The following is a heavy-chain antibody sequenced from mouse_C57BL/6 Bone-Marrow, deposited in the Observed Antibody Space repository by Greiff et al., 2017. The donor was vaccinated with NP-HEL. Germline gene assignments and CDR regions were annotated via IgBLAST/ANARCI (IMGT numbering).Heavy chain of an antibody. CDR1: GYTFTDYY. Sequence: VQLKQSGPELVKPGASVKISCKASGYTFTDYYMNWVKQSHGKSLEWIGDINPNNGGTSYNQKFKGKATLTVDKSSSTAYMELRSLTPEDSAVYYCARGLTGTSFDYWGQGTTLTVSS. V-gene: IGHV1-26*01. D-gene: IGHD4-1*01. CDR3: ARGLTGTSFDY. CDR2: INPNNGGT. J-gene: IGHJ2*01.